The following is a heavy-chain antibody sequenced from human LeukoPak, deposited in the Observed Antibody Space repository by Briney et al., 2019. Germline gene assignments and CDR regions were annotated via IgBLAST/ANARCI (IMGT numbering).Heavy chain of an antibody. Sequence: GGSLRLSCAASGFTFRWHAMHWVRQAPGKGLEWVAGISNDGGNEYYLDSVKGRFSISRDTSKNTVLLKMNSLRVDDMAVYYCVRQGAALDYHFLCMDVWGRGTTVTVSP. V-gene: IGHV3-30*01. D-gene: IGHD4/OR15-4a*01. CDR1: GFTFRWHA. J-gene: IGHJ6*04. CDR3: VRQGAALDYHFLCMDV. CDR2: ISNDGGNE.